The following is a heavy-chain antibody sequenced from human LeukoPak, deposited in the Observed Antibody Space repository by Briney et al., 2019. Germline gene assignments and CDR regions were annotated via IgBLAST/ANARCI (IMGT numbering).Heavy chain of an antibody. D-gene: IGHD2-15*01. CDR3: ARGGGSGGYTF. J-gene: IGHJ4*02. Sequence: SETLSLTCSVSGGSVSSGSYYWSWIRQPPGKGLEWIGYIYYSGSTNYNPSLKSRVTISRDTSKNQFSLRLSSVTAADTAVYYCARGGGSGGYTFWGQGILVTVSS. CDR1: GGSVSSGSYY. CDR2: IYYSGST. V-gene: IGHV4-61*01.